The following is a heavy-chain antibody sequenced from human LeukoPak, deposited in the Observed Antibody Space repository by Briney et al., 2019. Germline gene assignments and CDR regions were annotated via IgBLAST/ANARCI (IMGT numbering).Heavy chain of an antibody. CDR1: GGSISSYY. CDR3: ARDRTPVYGMDV. Sequence: SETLSLTCTVSGGSISSYYWSWLRQPAGKGLEWIGRIYTSGSTNYNPSLKSRITMSLDTSKNQFSLKLSSVTAADTAVYYCARDRTPVYGMDVWGQGTTVTVSS. CDR2: IYTSGST. J-gene: IGHJ6*02. V-gene: IGHV4-4*07.